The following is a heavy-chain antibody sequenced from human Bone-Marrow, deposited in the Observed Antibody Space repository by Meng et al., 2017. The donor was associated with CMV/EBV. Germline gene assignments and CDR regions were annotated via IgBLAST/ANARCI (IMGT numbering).Heavy chain of an antibody. J-gene: IGHJ4*02. V-gene: IGHV3-74*03. D-gene: IGHD7-27*01. Sequence: GESLKISCAASGFTLSDYWMHWVRQAPGKGLMWVARIYVDERRAPNTMHADSVKGRFTISSDNAKNTLYLQMNSLRVEDTAVYYCARSTASGTDYWGWGQGTRVTCSS. CDR3: ARSTASGTDYWG. CDR1: GFTLSDYW. CDR2: IYVDERRAPNT.